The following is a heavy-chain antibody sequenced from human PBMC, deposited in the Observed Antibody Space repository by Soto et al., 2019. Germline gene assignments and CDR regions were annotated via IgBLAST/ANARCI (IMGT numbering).Heavy chain of an antibody. D-gene: IGHD3-10*01. J-gene: IGHJ6*02. Sequence: GGSLRLSCAASGFTFSSYWMSWVRQAPGKGLEWVANIKQDGSEKYYVDSVKGRFTISRDNAKNSLYLQMNSLRAEDTAVYYCARVSGSGSYYKNYYYYGMDVWGQGTTVTVSS. CDR1: GFTFSSYW. CDR2: IKQDGSEK. CDR3: ARVSGSGSYYKNYYYYGMDV. V-gene: IGHV3-7*03.